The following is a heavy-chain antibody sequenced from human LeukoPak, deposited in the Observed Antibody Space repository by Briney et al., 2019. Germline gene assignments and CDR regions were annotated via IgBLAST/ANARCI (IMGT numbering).Heavy chain of an antibody. V-gene: IGHV3-21*01. D-gene: IGHD3-3*01. CDR1: GFTFSSYS. Sequence: GGSLRLSCAASGFTFSSYSMNWVRQAPGKGLEWVSSISSSSSYIYYADSVKGRFTISRDNAKNSLYLQMNSLRAEDTAVYYCARGQHGERSVLRFLEWPVNAFDIWGQGTMVTVSS. CDR3: ARGQHGERSVLRFLEWPVNAFDI. J-gene: IGHJ3*02. CDR2: ISSSSSYI.